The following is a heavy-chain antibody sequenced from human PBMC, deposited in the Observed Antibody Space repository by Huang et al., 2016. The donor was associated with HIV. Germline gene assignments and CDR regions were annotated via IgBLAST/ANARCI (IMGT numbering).Heavy chain of an antibody. V-gene: IGHV3-30*02. Sequence: QVRLVESGGGVVQHGASLTLSCSASGFPFSAYGMGWVRQAPGKGLEWVSFIRYDGNNDYLIGAVKGRCTISRDNSNNTLYLRMNSLRPEDTAVYYCVKERGSSRARSSFDFWGQGTSVIVSS. CDR2: IRYDGNND. CDR3: VKERGSSRARSSFDF. J-gene: IGHJ3*01. D-gene: IGHD6-13*01. CDR1: GFPFSAYG.